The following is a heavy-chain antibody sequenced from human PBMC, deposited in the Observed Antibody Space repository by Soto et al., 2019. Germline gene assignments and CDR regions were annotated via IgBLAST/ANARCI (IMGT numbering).Heavy chain of an antibody. CDR1: GGSISSYY. CDR2: IYYSGST. D-gene: IGHD3-3*01. J-gene: IGHJ6*03. Sequence: SETLSLTCTVSGGSISSYYWSWIRQPPGKGLEWIGYIYYSGSTNYNPSLKSRVTISVDTSKNQFSLKLSSVTAADTAAYYCAKAYYDFWRGDYYYYMDVWGKGTTVTVSS. CDR3: AKAYYDFWRGDYYYYMDV. V-gene: IGHV4-59*01.